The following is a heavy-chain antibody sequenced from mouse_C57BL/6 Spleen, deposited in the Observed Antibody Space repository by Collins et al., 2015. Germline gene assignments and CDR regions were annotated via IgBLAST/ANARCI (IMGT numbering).Heavy chain of an antibody. CDR1: GYTFTTYG. J-gene: IGHJ4*01. CDR3: VREGDGYDENHYTMDY. CDR2: INTYSGVP. D-gene: IGHD2-2*01. V-gene: IGHV9-3*01. Sequence: QIQLVQSGPELKKPGETVKISCKASGYTFTTYGMSWVKQAPGKGLKWMGWINTYSGVPTYADDFKGRFAFSLETSASTAYLQINNLKNEDTATFFCVREGDGYDENHYTMDYWGQGTSVTVSS.